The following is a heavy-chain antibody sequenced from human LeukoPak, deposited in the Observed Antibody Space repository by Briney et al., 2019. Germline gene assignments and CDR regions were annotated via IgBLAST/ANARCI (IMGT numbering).Heavy chain of an antibody. CDR3: ARRRYYGSVSLYFDY. V-gene: IGHV4-39*01. CDR1: GGSISSSSYY. Sequence: PSETLSLTCTVSGGSISSSSYYWGWIRQPPGKGLEWIGSIYYSGTTYYNPSLKSRVTISVDTSKNQFSLKLSSVTAADTAVYCCARRRYYGSVSLYFDYWGQGTLVTVSS. D-gene: IGHD3-10*01. CDR2: IYYSGTT. J-gene: IGHJ4*02.